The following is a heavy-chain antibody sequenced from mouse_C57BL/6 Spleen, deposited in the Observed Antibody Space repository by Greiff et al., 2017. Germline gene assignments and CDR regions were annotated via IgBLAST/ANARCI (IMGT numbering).Heavy chain of an antibody. CDR3: ARSLQTAQALYYYAMDY. V-gene: IGHV1-26*01. D-gene: IGHD3-2*02. CDR2: INPNNGGT. CDR1: GYTFTDYY. J-gene: IGHJ4*01. Sequence: EVQLQQSGPELVKPGASVKISCKASGYTFTDYYMNWVKQSHGKSLEWIGDINPNNGGTSYNQKFKGKATLTVDKSSSTAYMELRSLTSEDSAVYYCARSLQTAQALYYYAMDYWGQGTSVTVSS.